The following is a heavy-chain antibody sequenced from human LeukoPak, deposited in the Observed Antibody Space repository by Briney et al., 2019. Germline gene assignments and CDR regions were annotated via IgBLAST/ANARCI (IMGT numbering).Heavy chain of an antibody. V-gene: IGHV4-59*01. D-gene: IGHD3-22*01. CDR2: IYYSGST. CDR1: GGSISSYY. Sequence: SETLSLTCTVSGGSISSYYWSWIRQPPGKGLEWIGYIYYSGSTNYNPSLKSRVTISVDTSKNQFSLKLSSVTAAHTAVYYCARDSSGYYDSSGLDYWGQGTLVTVSS. CDR3: ARDSSGYYDSSGLDY. J-gene: IGHJ4*02.